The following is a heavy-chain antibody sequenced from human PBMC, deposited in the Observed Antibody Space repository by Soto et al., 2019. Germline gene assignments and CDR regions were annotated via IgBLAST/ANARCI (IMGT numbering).Heavy chain of an antibody. J-gene: IGHJ4*02. CDR3: ARPRVVDCSSTSCRYFDY. V-gene: IGHV3-7*01. CDR1: GFTFSSYW. Sequence: GGSLGLSCAASGFTFSSYWMSWFGQGPGKGLEWVANIKQDGSEKYYVDSVKGRFTISRDNAKNSLYLQMNSLRAEDTAVYYCARPRVVDCSSTSCRYFDYWGQGTRVTVSS. D-gene: IGHD2-2*01. CDR2: IKQDGSEK.